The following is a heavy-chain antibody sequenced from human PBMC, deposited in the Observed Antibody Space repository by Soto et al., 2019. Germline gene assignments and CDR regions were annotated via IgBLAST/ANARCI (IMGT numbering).Heavy chain of an antibody. D-gene: IGHD5-18*01. V-gene: IGHV3-11*01. J-gene: IGHJ6*02. CDR2: ISSSGSTI. CDR1: GFTFSDYY. CDR3: ASGRVDTPMVTYHYYYGMDV. Sequence: QVQLVESGGGLVKPGGSLRLSCVASGFTFSDYYMSWIRQAPGKGLEWVSYISSSGSTIYYADSVKGRFTISRDNAKNSLYLQMNSLRAEDTAVYSCASGRVDTPMVTYHYYYGMDVWGQGTTVTVSS.